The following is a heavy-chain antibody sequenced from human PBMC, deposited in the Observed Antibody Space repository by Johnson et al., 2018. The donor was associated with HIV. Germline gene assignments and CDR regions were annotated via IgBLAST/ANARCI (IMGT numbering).Heavy chain of an antibody. J-gene: IGHJ3*01. CDR2: IQYDGSDK. CDR3: AKDGGGWSYSLDV. V-gene: IGHV3-30*02. Sequence: QVQLVESGGGVVQPGGPLRLSCAASGFNFRTNGMHWVRQAPGKGLEWVSFIQYDGSDKSYADSVEGRFTISRDNSKTTLYLQMNSLRTEDTGLYYCAKDGGGWSYSLDVWGQGTMVSVSS. D-gene: IGHD3-16*01. CDR1: GFNFRTNG.